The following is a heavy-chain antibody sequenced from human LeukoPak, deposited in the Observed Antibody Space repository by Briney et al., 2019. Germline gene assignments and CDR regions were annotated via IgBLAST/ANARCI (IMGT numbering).Heavy chain of an antibody. V-gene: IGHV3-30-3*01. D-gene: IGHD3-16*02. CDR1: GFTFSSYA. CDR3: ARGYDYVWGSYRGGLA. CDR2: ISYDGSNK. Sequence: PGGSLRLSCAASGFTFSSYAMHWVRQAPGKGLEWVAVISYDGSNKYYADSVKGRFTISRDNSKNTLYLQMNSLRAEDTAVYYCARGYDYVWGSYRGGLAWGQGTLVTVSS. J-gene: IGHJ5*02.